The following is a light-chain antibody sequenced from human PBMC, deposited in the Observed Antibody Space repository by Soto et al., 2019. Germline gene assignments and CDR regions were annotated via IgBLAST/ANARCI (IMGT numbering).Light chain of an antibody. Sequence: EIVFTQSPSILSLSPGERATLSCRASQSVSSFLAWYQQKPGQAPRLLIYDASNRATGIPARFSGSGSGTDFTLTISSLEPEDFALYYCQQRSNWPTFGQGTKVDIK. CDR2: DAS. J-gene: IGKJ1*01. V-gene: IGKV3-11*01. CDR1: QSVSSF. CDR3: QQRSNWPT.